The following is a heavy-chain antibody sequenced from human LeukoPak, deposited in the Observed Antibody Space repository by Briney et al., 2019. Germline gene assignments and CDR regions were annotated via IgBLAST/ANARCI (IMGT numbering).Heavy chain of an antibody. V-gene: IGHV3-9*01. Sequence: GGSLRLSCAASGFTFDDYAMHWVRQAPGKGLEWVSGISWNSGSIGYADSVKGRFTISRDNAKNSLYLQMNSLRAEDTALYYCAKGGFGELDYWGQGTLVTVSS. CDR3: AKGGFGELDY. J-gene: IGHJ4*02. CDR1: GFTFDDYA. D-gene: IGHD3-10*01. CDR2: ISWNSGSI.